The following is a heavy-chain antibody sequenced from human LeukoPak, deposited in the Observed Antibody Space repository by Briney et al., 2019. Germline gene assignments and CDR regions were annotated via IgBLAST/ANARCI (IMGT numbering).Heavy chain of an antibody. CDR1: GGSFSGYY. CDR3: ARRSSGSFDC. J-gene: IGHJ4*02. V-gene: IGHV4-34*01. CDR2: INHSGST. D-gene: IGHD3-22*01. Sequence: SETLSLTCAVYGGSFSGYYWSWIRQPPGKGLEWIGEINHSGSTNYNPSLKSRVTISVDTSKNQFSLKLSSVTAADTAVYYCARRSSGSFDCWGQGTLVTVSS.